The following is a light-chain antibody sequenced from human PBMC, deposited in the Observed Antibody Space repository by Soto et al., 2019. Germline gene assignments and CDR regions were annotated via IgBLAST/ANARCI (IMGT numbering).Light chain of an antibody. J-gene: IGLJ1*01. CDR2: EVT. Sequence: QPVLTQPASVSGSRGQSITISCTGTSSDVRGYNYVSWYQQHPDKAPKLMIYEVTNRPSGVSFRFSGSKSGNTASLTISGLQPEDEADYYCSSYTSTSTLYVFGTGTQLTVL. CDR1: SSDVRGYNY. V-gene: IGLV2-14*01. CDR3: SSYTSTSTLYV.